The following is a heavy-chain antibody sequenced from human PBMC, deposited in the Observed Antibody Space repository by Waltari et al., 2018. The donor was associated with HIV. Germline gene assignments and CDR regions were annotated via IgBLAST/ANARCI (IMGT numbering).Heavy chain of an antibody. CDR2: IIPICGSP. V-gene: IGHV1-69*01. D-gene: IGHD5-18*01. J-gene: IGHJ3*02. Sequence: QVQPVQSEAEVKKPGASVKVSCKASAGIHCNAALNWVRQAPGQGLEWVGGIIPICGSPNYAQKFQGRVTITADESTSTVYMKLSSLRSEDTAVYYCASASRDTAMGAFDIWGQGTMVTVSS. CDR1: AGIHCNAA. CDR3: ASASRDTAMGAFDI.